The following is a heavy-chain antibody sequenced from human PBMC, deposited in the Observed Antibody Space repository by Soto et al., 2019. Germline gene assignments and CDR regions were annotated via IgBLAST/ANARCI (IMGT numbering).Heavy chain of an antibody. CDR1: GFTFSSYS. J-gene: IGHJ4*02. Sequence: GGSLRLSCAASGFTFSSYSMNWVRQAPGKGLEWVSSISSSSSYIYYADSVKGRFTISRDNTKNSLYLQMNSLGAEDTAVYYCARGGYDYAPFDYWGQGTLVTVSS. CDR2: ISSSSSYI. D-gene: IGHD5-12*01. CDR3: ARGGYDYAPFDY. V-gene: IGHV3-21*01.